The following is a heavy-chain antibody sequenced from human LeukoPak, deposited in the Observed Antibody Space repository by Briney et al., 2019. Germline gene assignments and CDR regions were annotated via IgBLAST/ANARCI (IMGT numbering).Heavy chain of an antibody. J-gene: IGHJ4*02. CDR1: VFTFSSYG. D-gene: IGHD3-3*01. CDR2: IRYDGINK. CDR3: AKEKYTPRITIFGVVGSDY. V-gene: IGHV3-30*02. Sequence: PGGSLRLSCAASVFTFSSYGMHWVRQAPGKGLEWVAFIRYDGINKYYADYVKGPFTMSRDNSKNTLYLQMNSMRGEDTAVYYCAKEKYTPRITIFGVVGSDYWGQGPLVPVSS.